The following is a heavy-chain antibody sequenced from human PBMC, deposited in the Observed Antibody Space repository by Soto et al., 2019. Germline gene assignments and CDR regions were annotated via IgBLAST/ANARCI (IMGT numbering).Heavy chain of an antibody. Sequence: GGSLRLSCSASGFTFSNYWMTWVRQAPGKGLEWVANIKEDGSEKHYVDSVKGRFTISRDNAKNSLYLQMNSLRVEDTAVYFCSRDVVVGAKALNYWGQGALVTVSS. CDR1: GFTFSNYW. J-gene: IGHJ4*02. V-gene: IGHV3-7*01. CDR3: SRDVVVGAKALNY. D-gene: IGHD2-15*01. CDR2: IKEDGSEK.